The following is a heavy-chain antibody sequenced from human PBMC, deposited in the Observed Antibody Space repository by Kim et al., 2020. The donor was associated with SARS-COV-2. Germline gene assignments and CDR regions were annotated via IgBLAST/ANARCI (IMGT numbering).Heavy chain of an antibody. CDR3: ARGVRVYAIGGSYYYYGMDV. Sequence: SETLSLTCAVYGGSFSGYYWSWIRQPPGKGLEWIGEINHSGSTNYNPSLKSRVTISVDTSKNQFSLKLSSVTAADTAVYYCARGVRVYAIGGSYYYYGMDVWGQGTTVTVSS. D-gene: IGHD2-8*01. CDR1: GGSFSGYY. CDR2: INHSGST. V-gene: IGHV4-34*01. J-gene: IGHJ6*02.